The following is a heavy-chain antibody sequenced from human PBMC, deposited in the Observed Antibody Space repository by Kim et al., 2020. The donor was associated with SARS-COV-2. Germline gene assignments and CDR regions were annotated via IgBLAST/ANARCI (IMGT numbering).Heavy chain of an antibody. CDR2: INHSGST. CDR1: GGSFSGYY. V-gene: IGHV4-34*01. Sequence: SETLSLTCAVYGGSFSGYYWSWIRQPPGKGLEWIGEINHSGSTNYNPSLKSRVTISVDTSKNQFSLKLSSVTAADTAVYYCARGPFRRYSYGSNYWGQGT. J-gene: IGHJ4*02. CDR3: ARGPFRRYSYGSNY. D-gene: IGHD5-18*01.